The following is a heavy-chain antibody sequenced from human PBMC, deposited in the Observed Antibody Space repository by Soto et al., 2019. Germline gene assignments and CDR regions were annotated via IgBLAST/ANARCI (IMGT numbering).Heavy chain of an antibody. CDR2: IYYSGST. CDR1: CGSSSSSSYY. Sequence: CVPRTVFCGSSSSSSYYWSCIRQPPGKGLEWIGSIYYSGSTYYNPSLKSRVTISVDTSKNQFSLKLSSVTAADTAVYYCARHATRGLVLYYYYGMDVWGQGTTVTVSS. V-gene: IGHV4-39*01. CDR3: ARHATRGLVLYYYYGMDV. D-gene: IGHD6-19*01. J-gene: IGHJ6*02.